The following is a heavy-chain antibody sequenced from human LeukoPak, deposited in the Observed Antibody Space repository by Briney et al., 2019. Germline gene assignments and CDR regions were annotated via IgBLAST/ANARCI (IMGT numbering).Heavy chain of an antibody. CDR2: MNPNSGNT. Sequence: ASVKVSCKASGYTFTSYDINWVRQATGQGLEWMGWMNPNSGNTGYAQKFQGRVTMTRNTSISTAYMELSSLRAGDTAVYYCARGASTRCYLCEVDYWGQGTLVTVSS. CDR3: ARGASTRCYLCEVDY. J-gene: IGHJ4*02. CDR1: GYTFTSYD. V-gene: IGHV1-8*01. D-gene: IGHD2-2*01.